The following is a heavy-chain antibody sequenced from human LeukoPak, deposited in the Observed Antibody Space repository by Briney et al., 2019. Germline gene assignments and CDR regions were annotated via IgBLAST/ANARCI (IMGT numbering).Heavy chain of an antibody. D-gene: IGHD2-21*02. J-gene: IGHJ4*02. Sequence: PSETLSLTCTVSGDSISRGDYYWSWIRQPPGKGLEWIGYIYYSGSTYYNPSLKSRVTILVDTSRNRFSLKVTSVTAADTAVYCCARDQGGGDPDYWGQGTLVTVSS. V-gene: IGHV4-30-4*08. CDR2: IYYSGST. CDR3: ARDQGGGDPDY. CDR1: GDSISRGDYY.